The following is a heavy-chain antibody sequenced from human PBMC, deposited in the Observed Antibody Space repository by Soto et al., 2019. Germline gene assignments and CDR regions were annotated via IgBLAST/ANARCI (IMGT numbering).Heavy chain of an antibody. J-gene: IGHJ4*02. Sequence: GASVKVSCKASGYTFTGYYLHCVRQAPGQGLEWMGWINPNSGGTHYAQKFQGRLTMTRDTSISTAYMELSRLTSDETAVYYCARSLSTIAARPDYWGQGTLVTVSS. CDR3: ARSLSTIAARPDY. V-gene: IGHV1-2*02. CDR2: INPNSGGT. D-gene: IGHD6-6*01. CDR1: GYTFTGYY.